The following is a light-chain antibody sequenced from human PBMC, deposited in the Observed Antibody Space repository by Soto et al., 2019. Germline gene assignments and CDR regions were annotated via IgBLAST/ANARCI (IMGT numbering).Light chain of an antibody. J-gene: IGKJ1*01. CDR1: QSVSTPY. CDR3: QQYGSSLWT. Sequence: ENVLTQSPGTLSLSPGERATLSCRASQSVSTPYLAWYQQKPGQAPRLLIYSTSTRASGIPARCSGSGSGTDFTLTISRLEPEDFAVYYWQQYGSSLWTFGQGTKVEIK. CDR2: STS. V-gene: IGKV3-20*01.